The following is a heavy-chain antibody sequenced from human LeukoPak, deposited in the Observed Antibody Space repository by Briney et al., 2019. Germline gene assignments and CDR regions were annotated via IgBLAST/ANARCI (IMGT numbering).Heavy chain of an antibody. CDR2: INPSGGST. J-gene: IGHJ5*02. Sequence: ASVKVSCKASGYTFTNYYMHWVRQAPGQGLEWMGMINPSGGSTTYAQKFQGRVTTTRDTSTRTVYMELSILRSEDTAVYYCAREGTFSSPRNWFDPWGQGTLVTVSS. CDR3: AREGTFSSPRNWFDP. V-gene: IGHV1-46*01. CDR1: GYTFTNYY. D-gene: IGHD6-13*01.